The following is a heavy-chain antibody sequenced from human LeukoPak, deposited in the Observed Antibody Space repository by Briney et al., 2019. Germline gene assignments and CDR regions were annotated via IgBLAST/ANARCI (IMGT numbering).Heavy chain of an antibody. CDR3: AREGLSSTTWHICDY. D-gene: IGHD2-2*01. J-gene: IGHJ4*02. CDR2: IYYSGST. Sequence: PSETLSLTCTVSGGSISSYYWSWIRQPPGKGLEWIGYIYYSGSTNYNPSLKSRVTISVDTSKNQFSLKLSSVTAADTAVYYCAREGLSSTTWHICDYWGQGALVTVSS. CDR1: GGSISSYY. V-gene: IGHV4-59*01.